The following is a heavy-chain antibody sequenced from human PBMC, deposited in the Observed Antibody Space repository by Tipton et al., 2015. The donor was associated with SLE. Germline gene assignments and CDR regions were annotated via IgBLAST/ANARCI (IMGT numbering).Heavy chain of an antibody. D-gene: IGHD4-17*01. CDR3: TRSNGDSFDN. V-gene: IGHV5-10-1*01. Sequence: WIRQPPGKGLEWIGRIDPSDSRPSSQGHVTISADKSISTAYLQWSSLKASDTAMYYCTRSNGDSFDNWGQGTLVTVSS. J-gene: IGHJ4*02. CDR2: IDPSDS.